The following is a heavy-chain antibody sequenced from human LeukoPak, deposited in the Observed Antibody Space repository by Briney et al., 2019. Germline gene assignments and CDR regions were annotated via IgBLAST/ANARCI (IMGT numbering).Heavy chain of an antibody. D-gene: IGHD2-21*01. CDR1: GYSFTTFW. CDR3: ASPRSYSDAFDI. Sequence: PGESLKISCKGSGYSFTTFWVAWVRQMPGKGLEWLGIIYPGDSDTRYNPSFQGQVTFSADKSISTAYLQWSSLKASDTAMYYCASPRSYSDAFDIWGRGTMVTVSS. V-gene: IGHV5-51*01. CDR2: IYPGDSDT. J-gene: IGHJ3*02.